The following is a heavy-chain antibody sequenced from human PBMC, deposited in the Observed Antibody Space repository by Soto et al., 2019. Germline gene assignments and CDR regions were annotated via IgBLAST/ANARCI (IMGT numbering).Heavy chain of an antibody. Sequence: ASVKVSCKASGYTFTGYYIHWVRQAPGQGLEWMGWINPNSGGTNYAQKFQGWVTMTRDTSISTAYMELSRLRSDDTAVYYCARDQCSSTNCYAKYFQHWGQGTLVTVSS. CDR1: GYTFTGYY. J-gene: IGHJ1*01. CDR3: ARDQCSSTNCYAKYFQH. D-gene: IGHD2-2*01. CDR2: INPNSGGT. V-gene: IGHV1-2*04.